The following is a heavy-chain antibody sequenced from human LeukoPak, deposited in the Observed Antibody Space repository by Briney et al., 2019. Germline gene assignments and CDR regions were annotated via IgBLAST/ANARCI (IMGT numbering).Heavy chain of an antibody. CDR3: AKDDGWLQYNY. J-gene: IGHJ4*02. D-gene: IGHD5-24*01. CDR1: GFTLRSYV. CDR2: ISGSGDST. Sequence: GGSLRLSCVASGFTLRSYVMNWVRQTPGKGLEWVSSISGSGDSTFYADSVKGRFTISRDNSKNTVYLQMNSLRAEDTAVYYCAKDDGWLQYNYWGQGTLVTVSS. V-gene: IGHV3-23*01.